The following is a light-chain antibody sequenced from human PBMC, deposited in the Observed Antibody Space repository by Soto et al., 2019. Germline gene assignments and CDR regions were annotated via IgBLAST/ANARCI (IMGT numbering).Light chain of an antibody. J-gene: IGKJ1*01. CDR2: RAS. CDR1: QNIYSN. V-gene: IGKV3-15*01. CDR3: IQYNNLWA. Sequence: EIVMTQSTATLSVSPGERATLSCRASQNIYSNVAWYQQRPGQAPRLLIYRASTRAPGIPARFSGSGSGTAFPLAISCLQSDDFTVYSCIQYNNLWAFGHWTTLEIK.